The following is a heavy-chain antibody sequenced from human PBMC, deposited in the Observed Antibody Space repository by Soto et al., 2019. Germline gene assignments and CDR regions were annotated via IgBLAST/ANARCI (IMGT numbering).Heavy chain of an antibody. CDR1: GFTFDDYA. CDR2: ISWNSGSI. J-gene: IGHJ6*03. V-gene: IGHV3-9*01. D-gene: IGHD2-15*01. CDR3: AKDIGYCSGGSCYYMDV. Sequence: EVQLVESGGGLVQPGRSLRLSCAASGFTFDDYAMHWVRQAPGKGLEWVSGISWNSGSIGYADSVKGRFTISRDNAKNSLYLQMNRLRAEDTALYYCAKDIGYCSGGSCYYMDVWGKGTTVTVSS.